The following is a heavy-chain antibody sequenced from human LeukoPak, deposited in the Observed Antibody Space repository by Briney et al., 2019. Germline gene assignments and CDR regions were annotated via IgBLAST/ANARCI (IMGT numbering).Heavy chain of an antibody. CDR2: ISWNSGSI. CDR1: GFTFDDYA. V-gene: IGHV3-9*01. CDR3: AKGVRMTADNYYDSSGYYYYYYGMDV. Sequence: GRSLRLSCAASGFTFDDYAMHWVRQAPGKGLEWVSGISWNSGSIGYADSVKGRFTISRDNAKNSLYLQMNSLRAEDTALYYCAKGVRMTADNYYDSSGYYYYYYGMDVWGQGTTVTVSS. J-gene: IGHJ6*02. D-gene: IGHD3-22*01.